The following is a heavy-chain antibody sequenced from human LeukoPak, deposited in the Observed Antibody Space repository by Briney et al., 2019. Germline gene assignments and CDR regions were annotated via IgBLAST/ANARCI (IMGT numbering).Heavy chain of an antibody. CDR1: GDTFTTYA. CDR2: TIPMFDTP. CDR3: ARGGRSVEMATITDY. J-gene: IGHJ4*02. V-gene: IGHV1-69*06. D-gene: IGHD5-24*01. Sequence: GASVKVSCKASGDTFTTYAIIWVRQAPGQGLEWMGGTIPMFDTPNYAQRLQGRVTITADKSTKTAYMELSSLRSDDTAVYYCARGGRSVEMATITDYWGQGTLVTVSS.